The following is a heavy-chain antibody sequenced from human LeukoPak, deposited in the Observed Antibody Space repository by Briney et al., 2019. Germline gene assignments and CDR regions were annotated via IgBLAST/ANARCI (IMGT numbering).Heavy chain of an antibody. CDR3: ARAAYYDFWSGYYPYGTDV. CDR1: GGSISSYY. D-gene: IGHD3-3*01. Sequence: PSETLSLTCTVSGGSISSYYWSWIRQPPGKGLEWIGYIYYSGSTNYNPSLKSRVTISVDTSKNQFSLKLSSVTAADTAVYYCARAAYYDFWSGYYPYGTDVWGQGTTVTVSS. V-gene: IGHV4-59*01. CDR2: IYYSGST. J-gene: IGHJ6*02.